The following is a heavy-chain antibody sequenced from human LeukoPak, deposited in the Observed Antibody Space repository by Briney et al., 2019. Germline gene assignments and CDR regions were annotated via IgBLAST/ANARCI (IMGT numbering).Heavy chain of an antibody. D-gene: IGHD6-6*01. CDR3: ASLGSSSPKRHYYFDY. V-gene: IGHV4-39*07. CDR2: FYYIGST. Sequence: SETLSLTCTVSGGSISSSSYYWGWIRQPPGKGLEWIGSFYYIGSTYYNPSLKSRVPISEDTSKNQFSLKLSSVTAADTAVYYCASLGSSSPKRHYYFDYWGQGTLVTVSS. CDR1: GGSISSSSYY. J-gene: IGHJ4*02.